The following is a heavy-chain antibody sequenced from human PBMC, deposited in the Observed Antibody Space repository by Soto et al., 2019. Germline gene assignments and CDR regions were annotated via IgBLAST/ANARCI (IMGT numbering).Heavy chain of an antibody. J-gene: IGHJ4*02. D-gene: IGHD7-27*01. Sequence: QVQLQESGPGLVKPSETLSLTCTVSGGSISNHYWSWIRQPPGKGLEWIGYIYYNGNTNYNPSLKSRVTMSVDTSKIQFSLKLSSVTAADTAVYYCARSNWYSEYWGQGTLVTVSS. CDR1: GGSISNHY. CDR3: ARSNWYSEY. CDR2: IYYNGNT. V-gene: IGHV4-59*11.